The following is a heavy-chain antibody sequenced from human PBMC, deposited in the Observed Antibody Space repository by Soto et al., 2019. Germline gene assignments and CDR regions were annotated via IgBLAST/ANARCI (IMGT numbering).Heavy chain of an antibody. CDR1: GFSRNTFGVG. D-gene: IGHD6-13*01. Sequence: QITLKESGPTLVKPTQTLTLTCTFSGFSRNTFGVGVGWIRQPPGNALKWLALIYCDDDKRYSPSLKSRLSITRDTSKNQVFLTLTNMDPVDTDKYYCAPADSGSSWAFDYWGQGTRVTVSS. CDR2: IYCDDDK. V-gene: IGHV2-5*02. J-gene: IGHJ4*02. CDR3: APADSGSSWAFDY.